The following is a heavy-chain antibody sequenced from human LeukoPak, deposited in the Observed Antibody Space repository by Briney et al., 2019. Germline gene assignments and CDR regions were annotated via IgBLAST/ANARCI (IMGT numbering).Heavy chain of an antibody. D-gene: IGHD3-22*01. CDR2: INHSGST. CDR1: GGSFSGYY. CDR3: GRARGGYRFDY. Sequence: PSETLSLTCAVYGGSFSGYYWSWIRQPPGKGLEWIGEINHSGSTNYNPSLKSRVTMSVDTSKNQFSLKLSSVTAADTAVYYCGRARGGYRFDYWGQGTLVTVSS. V-gene: IGHV4-34*01. J-gene: IGHJ4*02.